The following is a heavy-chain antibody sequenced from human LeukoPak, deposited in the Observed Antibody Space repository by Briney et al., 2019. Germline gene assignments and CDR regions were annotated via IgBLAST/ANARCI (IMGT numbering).Heavy chain of an antibody. D-gene: IGHD3-22*01. CDR3: ASGKYYYDESASLNRASRTALDV. J-gene: IGHJ3*01. Sequence: SETLSLTCSVSGDSTTNSYCSWIRQSPGKGLEWLAYVYKIGHLDYNPSLRSRVTVSVDRSKTQFSLRLRSVTAADTAIYYCASGKYYYDESASLNRASRTALDVWAQGTMVIVSS. CDR1: GDSTTNSY. CDR2: VYKIGHL. V-gene: IGHV4-59*01.